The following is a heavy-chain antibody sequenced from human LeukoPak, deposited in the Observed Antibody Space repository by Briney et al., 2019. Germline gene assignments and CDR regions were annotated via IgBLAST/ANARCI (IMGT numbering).Heavy chain of an antibody. J-gene: IGHJ4*02. CDR2: ISSSGRYI. V-gene: IGHV3-21*01. CDR3: ARDLGELDAPDY. CDR1: RFTFRSYS. Sequence: GGSLRLSCAASRFTFRSYSVNWVRQAPGKGLEWVSSISSSGRYIYYADSVKGRFTIFRDNAKNSLYLQMNSLRAEDTAVYYCARDLGELDAPDYWGQGTLVTVSS. D-gene: IGHD3-10*01.